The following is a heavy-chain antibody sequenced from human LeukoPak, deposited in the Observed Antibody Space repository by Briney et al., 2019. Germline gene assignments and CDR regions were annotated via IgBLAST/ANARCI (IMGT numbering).Heavy chain of an antibody. Sequence: GGSLRLSCAVSGFTFSSYSMNWVRQAPGKGLEWVSSISSSSSYIYYADSVKGRFTISRDNAKNSLYLQMNSLRAEDTAVYYCAKAMTTVTFDAFDIWAKGQWSPSLQ. CDR2: ISSSSSYI. CDR3: AKAMTTVTFDAFDI. V-gene: IGHV3-21*01. CDR1: GFTFSSYS. D-gene: IGHD4-17*01. J-gene: IGHJ3*02.